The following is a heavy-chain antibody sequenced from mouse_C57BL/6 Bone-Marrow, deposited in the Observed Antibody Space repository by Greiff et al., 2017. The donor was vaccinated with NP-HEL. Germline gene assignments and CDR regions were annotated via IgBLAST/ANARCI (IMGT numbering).Heavy chain of an antibody. CDR2: IDPENGDT. V-gene: IGHV14-4*01. Sequence: VQLQQSGAELVRPGASVKLSCTASGFNIKDDYMHWVKQRPEQGLEWIGWIDPENGDTEYASKFQGKATITADTSSNTAYLQLSSLTSEDTAVYYCTRDGHFDYWGQGTTLTVSS. CDR1: GFNIKDDY. CDR3: TRDGHFDY. J-gene: IGHJ2*01. D-gene: IGHD2-3*01.